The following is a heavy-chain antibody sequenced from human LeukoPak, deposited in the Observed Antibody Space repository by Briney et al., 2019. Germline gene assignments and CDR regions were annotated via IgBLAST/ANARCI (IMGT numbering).Heavy chain of an antibody. CDR2: ISSSSSTI. J-gene: IGHJ6*03. CDR1: GFTFRSYE. CDR3: ARVTGWLPTDYYMDV. Sequence: GGSLRLSCAASGFTFRSYEMNWVRQAPGKGLEWVSYISSSSSTIYYADSVKGRFTISRDNAKNSLYLQMNSLRAEDTAVYYCARVTGWLPTDYYMDVWGKGTTVTVSS. V-gene: IGHV3-48*01. D-gene: IGHD5-18*01.